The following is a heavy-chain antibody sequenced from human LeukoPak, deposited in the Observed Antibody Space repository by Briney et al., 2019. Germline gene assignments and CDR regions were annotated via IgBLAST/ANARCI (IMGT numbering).Heavy chain of an antibody. V-gene: IGHV3-23*01. D-gene: IGHD3-3*01. CDR1: GFTFSSYS. J-gene: IGHJ6*03. CDR2: ISGSVRRT. Sequence: GGSLRLSCAASGFTFSSYSMSWVRQAPGKGLEWVSAISGSVRRTYYEDFVKGRFIISRDNSKNTLYLQMNSLRAEDTAVYYCAKVARYDFWSGYTPTIYYYYMDVWGKRTTVTLSS. CDR3: AKVARYDFWSGYTPTIYYYYMDV.